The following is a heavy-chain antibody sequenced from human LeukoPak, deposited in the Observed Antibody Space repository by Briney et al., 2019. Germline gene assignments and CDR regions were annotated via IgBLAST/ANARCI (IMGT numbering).Heavy chain of an antibody. J-gene: IGHJ4*02. Sequence: GGSLRLSCAASGFTLSSYEMNWVRQAPGKGLEWVSYISSSGSTIYYADSVKGRFTISRDNAKNSLYLQMNSLRAEDTAVYYCARDCGREGFDYWGQGTLVTVSS. CDR3: ARDCGREGFDY. CDR2: ISSSGSTI. V-gene: IGHV3-48*03. CDR1: GFTLSSYE.